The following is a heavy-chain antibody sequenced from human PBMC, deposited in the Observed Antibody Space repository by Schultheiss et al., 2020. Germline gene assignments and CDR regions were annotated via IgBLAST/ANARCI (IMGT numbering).Heavy chain of an antibody. Sequence: GGSLRLSCAASGFTFSDHYMDWVRQAPGKGLEWVGRTRNKANSYTTEYAASVKGRFTISRDDSKNSLYLQMNSLKTEDTAVYYCARYDFWSGYYFYWGQGTLVTVSS. J-gene: IGHJ4*02. CDR1: GFTFSDHY. D-gene: IGHD3-3*01. CDR2: TRNKANSYTT. CDR3: ARYDFWSGYYFY. V-gene: IGHV3-72*01.